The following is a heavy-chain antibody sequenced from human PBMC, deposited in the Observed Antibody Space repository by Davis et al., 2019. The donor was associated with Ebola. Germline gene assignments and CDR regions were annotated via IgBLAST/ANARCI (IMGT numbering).Heavy chain of an antibody. V-gene: IGHV3-48*01. CDR2: ISASTNTI. CDR3: AKDLSFDFWSGYYYYGVDV. CDR1: GFTFSSYS. Sequence: GESLKISCAASGFTFSSYSMNWVRQAPGKGLEWVSYISASTNTIYYADSVKGRFTISRDNSKNTLYLQMNSLRAEDTAVYYCAKDLSFDFWSGYYYYGVDVWGQGTTVTVSS. D-gene: IGHD3-3*01. J-gene: IGHJ6*02.